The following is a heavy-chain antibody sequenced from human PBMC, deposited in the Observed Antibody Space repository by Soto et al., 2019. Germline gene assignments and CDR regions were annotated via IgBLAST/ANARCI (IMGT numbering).Heavy chain of an antibody. Sequence: ASVKVSCKASGYTFTSYAMHWVRQAPGQRLEWMGWINAGNGNTKYSQKFQGRVTITRDTSASTAYMELSSLRSEDTAVYYCARGRLVRGYNFDYWGQGTLVTVSS. CDR2: INAGNGNT. CDR3: ARGRLVRGYNFDY. J-gene: IGHJ4*02. D-gene: IGHD3-10*01. CDR1: GYTFTSYA. V-gene: IGHV1-3*01.